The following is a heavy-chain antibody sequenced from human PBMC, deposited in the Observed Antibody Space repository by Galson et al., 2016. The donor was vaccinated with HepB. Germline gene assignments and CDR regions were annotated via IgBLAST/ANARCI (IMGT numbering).Heavy chain of an antibody. CDR1: GASISDSNW. V-gene: IGHV4-4*02. CDR2: IYHTGTS. Sequence: SETLSLTCDVSGASISDSNWWTWVRQVPGKGLEWIGEIYHTGTSNNNPFLNSRFTLSVDKSRNQFSLIITSVTAADTSVYYCARAAIIPGARMVFDPWGQATLVTVSS. CDR3: ARAAIIPGARMVFDP. J-gene: IGHJ5*02. D-gene: IGHD2-2*01.